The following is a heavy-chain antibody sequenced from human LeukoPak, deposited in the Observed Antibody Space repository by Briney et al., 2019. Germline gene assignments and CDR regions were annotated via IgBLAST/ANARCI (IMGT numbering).Heavy chain of an antibody. CDR2: IYHSGST. D-gene: IGHD1-26*01. CDR3: AYSHGGSYY. V-gene: IGHV4-4*02. Sequence: TSETLSLTCALSGGSISSSNWWSWVRQPPGKGMEWSGEIYHSGSTNYNPSLKSRVTISVDKSKNQFSLKLSSVTAADTAVYYCAYSHGGSYYWGQGTLVTVSS. J-gene: IGHJ4*02. CDR1: GGSISSSNW.